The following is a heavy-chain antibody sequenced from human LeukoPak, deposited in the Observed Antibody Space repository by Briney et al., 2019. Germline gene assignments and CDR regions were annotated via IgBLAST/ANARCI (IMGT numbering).Heavy chain of an antibody. J-gene: IGHJ5*02. D-gene: IGHD6-13*01. CDR1: GYTFTSYG. CDR2: ISAYNGNT. CDR3: ARERQQLSRGYNWFDP. Sequence: GSSVKVSCKASGYTFTSYGISWVRQAPGQGLEWMGWISAYNGNTNYAQKLQGRVTMTTDTSTSTAYMELRSLRSDDTAVYYCARERQQLSRGYNWFDPWGQGTLVTVSS. V-gene: IGHV1-18*01.